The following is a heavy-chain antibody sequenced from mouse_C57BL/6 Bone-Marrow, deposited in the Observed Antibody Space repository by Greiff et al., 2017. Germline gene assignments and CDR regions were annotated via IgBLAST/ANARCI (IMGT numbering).Heavy chain of an antibody. CDR3: ASPYYSNGWYFDF. J-gene: IGHJ1*03. V-gene: IGHV1-55*01. CDR2: IYPGSGST. D-gene: IGHD2-5*01. CDR1: GYTFTSYW. Sequence: VQLQQPGAELVKPGASVKMSCKASGYTFTSYWITWVKQRPGQGLEWIGDIYPGSGSTNYNEKFKSKATLTVDTSSSTAYMELSSLTSEDSAVYDYASPYYSNGWYFDFWGRGTTVTVSS.